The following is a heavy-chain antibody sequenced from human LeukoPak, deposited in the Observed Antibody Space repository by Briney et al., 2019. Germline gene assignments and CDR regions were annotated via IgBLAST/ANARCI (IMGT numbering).Heavy chain of an antibody. V-gene: IGHV4-61*02. CDR2: IDTSGST. Sequence: PSETLSLTCTVSGGSLSSGSYYWSWIRQPAGKGLEWIGRIDTSGSTNYNPSLKSRVTISVDTSKNQFSLKLSSVTAADTAVYYCARGMTTVAVYYYYYYMDVWGKGTTVTVSS. CDR1: GGSLSSGSYY. J-gene: IGHJ6*03. CDR3: ARGMTTVAVYYYYYYMDV. D-gene: IGHD4-23*01.